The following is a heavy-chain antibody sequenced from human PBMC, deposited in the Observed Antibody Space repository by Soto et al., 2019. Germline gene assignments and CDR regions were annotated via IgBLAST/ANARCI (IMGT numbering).Heavy chain of an antibody. J-gene: IGHJ4*02. CDR2: IHYSGRT. CDR3: ARVGRIAVAGPPFDY. V-gene: IGHV4-59*01. Sequence: PSETLSLTCSVSNGSISGFYWTWIRQPPGKILEWIGYIHYSGRTDYNPSLKSRVTISVDTSKNQFSLKLSSVTAADTAVYYCARVGRIAVAGPPFDYWGQGTLVTVSS. CDR1: NGSISGFY. D-gene: IGHD6-19*01.